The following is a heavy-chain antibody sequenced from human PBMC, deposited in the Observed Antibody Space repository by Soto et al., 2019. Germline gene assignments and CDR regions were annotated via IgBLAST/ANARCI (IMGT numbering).Heavy chain of an antibody. CDR1: GFTFSGSA. Sequence: GGSLRLSCAASGFTFSGSAMHWVRQASGKGLEWVGRIRSKANSYATAYAASVKGRFTISRDDSKNTAYLQMNSLKTEDTAVYYCTGALLYSSRRFDPWGQGTLVTVSS. J-gene: IGHJ5*02. CDR3: TGALLYSSRRFDP. D-gene: IGHD6-13*01. V-gene: IGHV3-73*01. CDR2: IRSKANSYAT.